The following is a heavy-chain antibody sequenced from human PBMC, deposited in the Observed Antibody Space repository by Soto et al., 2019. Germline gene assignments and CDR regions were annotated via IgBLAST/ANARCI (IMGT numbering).Heavy chain of an antibody. D-gene: IGHD1-1*01. CDR3: ARNWNARESNWFDP. CDR2: IYYSGST. CDR1: GGSISSYY. Sequence: SQTLSLTCTVSGGSISSYYWSWIRQPPGKGLEWIGYIYYSGSTNYNPSLKSRVTISVDTSKNQFSLKLSSVTAADTAVYYCARNWNARESNWFDPWGQGTLVTVSS. V-gene: IGHV4-59*01. J-gene: IGHJ5*02.